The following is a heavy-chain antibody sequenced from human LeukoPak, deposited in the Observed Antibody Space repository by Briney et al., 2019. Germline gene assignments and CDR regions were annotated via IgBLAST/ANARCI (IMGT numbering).Heavy chain of an antibody. CDR1: GGPISTYY. J-gene: IGHJ6*02. D-gene: IGHD3-9*01. V-gene: IGHV4-4*07. CDR2: VHRSGNT. Sequence: PSETLSLTCSVSGGPISTYYGSWIRHPAGKGLEWIGRVHRSGNTNYNPSLQSRVTMSVDTSKNQISLRLRFVTAADTAVYYCARDDFEYSVHYGMDVWGQGTAVTVSS. CDR3: ARDDFEYSVHYGMDV.